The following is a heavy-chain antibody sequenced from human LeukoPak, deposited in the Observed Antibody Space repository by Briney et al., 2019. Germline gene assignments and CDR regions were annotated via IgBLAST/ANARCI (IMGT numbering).Heavy chain of an antibody. V-gene: IGHV4-59*08. CDR3: ARGYANFDY. J-gene: IGHJ4*02. D-gene: IGHD2-2*01. CDR1: GGSISSHY. Sequence: SETLSLTCTVSGGSISSHYWSWIRQPPGKGLEWIGYIYYSGVTNYNPSLKSRVTISVDTSKKQLSLKLRSVTAADTAVYYCARGYANFDYWGQGTLVTVFS. CDR2: IYYSGVT.